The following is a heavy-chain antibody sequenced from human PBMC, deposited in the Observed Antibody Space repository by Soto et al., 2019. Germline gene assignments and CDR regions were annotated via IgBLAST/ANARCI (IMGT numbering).Heavy chain of an antibody. CDR1: GFTISSYA. J-gene: IGHJ4*02. D-gene: IGHD1-1*01. Sequence: GGSLRLSCAASGFTISSYAMYWVRQAPGKGLEWVSAISDRGDTTHYADSVKGRFTISRDTSKNTLYLQLNTLRAEDTAVYYCAKDRPGTTSFDYWGQRTLVTVSS. V-gene: IGHV3-23*01. CDR2: ISDRGDTT. CDR3: AKDRPGTTSFDY.